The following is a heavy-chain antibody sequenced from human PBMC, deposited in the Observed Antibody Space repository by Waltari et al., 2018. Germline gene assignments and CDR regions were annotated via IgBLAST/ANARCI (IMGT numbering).Heavy chain of an antibody. CDR2: FYSSEYI. CDR3: AREVTKVELGRRLPHFFDS. D-gene: IGHD7-27*01. J-gene: IGHJ4*02. CDR1: GDSITSNSFY. V-gene: IGHV4-61*02. Sequence: QVQLQESGPGLVKPSQTLSLTCTVSGDSITSNSFYWNWVRQPAGKGLEWIGRFYSSEYINYNPSLKSRVTRSRDTSKKQFFLKLTSVTAADTAFYYCAREVTKVELGRRLPHFFDSWGQGTLVTVSS.